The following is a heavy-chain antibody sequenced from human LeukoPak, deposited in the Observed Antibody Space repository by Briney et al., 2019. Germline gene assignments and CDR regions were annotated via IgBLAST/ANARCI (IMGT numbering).Heavy chain of an antibody. Sequence: GGPMRLSYAASGFTISSYVMNLGRQAPEKREELVSNITGNCSTIYYADSVKGRFTISRDNAKNSLYLQMNSLRAEDTAVYYCARDLDVVVPAAIRAYYYYGMDVWGQGTTVTVSS. CDR1: GFTISSYV. V-gene: IGHV3-48*03. J-gene: IGHJ6*02. D-gene: IGHD2-2*02. CDR3: ARDLDVVVPAAIRAYYYYGMDV. CDR2: ITGNCSTI.